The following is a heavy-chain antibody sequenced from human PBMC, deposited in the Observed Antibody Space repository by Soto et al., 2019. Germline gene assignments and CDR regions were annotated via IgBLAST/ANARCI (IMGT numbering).Heavy chain of an antibody. CDR2: IIPILGIA. CDR3: ARGTTGTTGSWFDP. Sequence: QVQLVQSGAEVKKPGSSVKVSCKASGGTFSSYTISWVRQAPGQGLEWMGRIIPILGIANYAQKFQGRATITADKSTSTAYMELSSLRSEDTAVYYCARGTTGTTGSWFDPWGQGTLVTVSS. CDR1: GGTFSSYT. D-gene: IGHD1-1*01. V-gene: IGHV1-69*02. J-gene: IGHJ5*02.